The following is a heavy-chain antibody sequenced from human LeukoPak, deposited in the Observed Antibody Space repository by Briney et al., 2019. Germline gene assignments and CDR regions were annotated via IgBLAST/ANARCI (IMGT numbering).Heavy chain of an antibody. CDR1: GLTVSSNY. J-gene: IGHJ4*02. CDR2: IYSGGST. D-gene: IGHD6-19*01. CDR3: ARLPVAGRGDIDY. V-gene: IGHV3-53*01. Sequence: PGGSLRLSCAASGLTVSSNYMSWVRQAPGKGLEWVSVIYSGGSTYYADSVKGRFTISRDNSKNTLYLQMNSLRAEDTAVYYCARLPVAGRGDIDYWGQGTLVTVSS.